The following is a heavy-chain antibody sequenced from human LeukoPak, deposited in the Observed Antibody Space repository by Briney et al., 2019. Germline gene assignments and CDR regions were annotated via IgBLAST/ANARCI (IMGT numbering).Heavy chain of an antibody. D-gene: IGHD5-18*01. J-gene: IGHJ4*02. CDR2: INGDGSST. Sequence: GGSLRLSCAASGFTFSSYWMYWVRQAPGKGLVWVSRINGDGSSTTYADSVKGRFTISRDNAKNTLYLQMNSLRAEDTAVYYCAGGGGYSSGPHDYWGLGTLVTVSS. CDR1: GFTFSSYW. CDR3: AGGGGYSSGPHDY. V-gene: IGHV3-74*01.